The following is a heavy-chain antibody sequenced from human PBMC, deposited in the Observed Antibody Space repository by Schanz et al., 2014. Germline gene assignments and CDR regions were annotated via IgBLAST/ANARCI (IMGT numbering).Heavy chain of an antibody. CDR2: INGYNAHT. CDR3: AFDRDDAYDI. J-gene: IGHJ3*02. Sequence: QVHLVQSGAEVKEPGSSVKVSCKASGYTFTSSGFSWVRQAPGQGLEWMGWINGYNAHTNYAQKFQGRVTMTTDTSTSTVYMELRSLRSDDTAVYYCAFDRDDAYDIWGQGTMVTVSS. CDR1: GYTFTSSG. V-gene: IGHV1-18*01. D-gene: IGHD3-9*01.